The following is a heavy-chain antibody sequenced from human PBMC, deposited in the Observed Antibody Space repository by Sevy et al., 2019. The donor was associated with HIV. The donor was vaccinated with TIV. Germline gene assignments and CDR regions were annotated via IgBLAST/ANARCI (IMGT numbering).Heavy chain of an antibody. Sequence: GGSLRLSCATSGFTFSSYSMHWVRQAPGKGLEWVATISYDGINKHYADSVKGRFTISRDNFKNSLSLQMNSLRAEDTAVYFCALERLSSDVAEYFQNWGQGTTVTVSS. CDR2: ISYDGINK. V-gene: IGHV3-30-3*01. J-gene: IGHJ1*01. D-gene: IGHD1-1*01. CDR1: GFTFSSYS. CDR3: ALERLSSDVAEYFQN.